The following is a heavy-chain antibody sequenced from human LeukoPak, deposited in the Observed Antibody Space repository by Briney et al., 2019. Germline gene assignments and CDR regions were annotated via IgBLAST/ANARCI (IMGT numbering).Heavy chain of an antibody. Sequence: SETLSLTCTVSGGSFSSSSHFWGWLRQPPGRGLEWIGSIRNGGNTYYSPSLKSRVTISVDTSKNQFSLKLSSVTVADTAVYYCARHVYGEYGPGDYWGQGTLVTVSS. V-gene: IGHV4-39*01. CDR3: ARHVYGEYGPGDY. CDR1: GGSFSSSSHF. CDR2: IRNGGNT. J-gene: IGHJ4*02. D-gene: IGHD4-17*01.